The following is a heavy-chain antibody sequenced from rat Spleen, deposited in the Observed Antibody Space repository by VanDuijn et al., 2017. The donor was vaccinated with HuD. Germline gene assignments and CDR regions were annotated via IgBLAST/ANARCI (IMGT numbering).Heavy chain of an antibody. Sequence: EVQLVESDGGLVQPGRSLKLSCAASGFTFSDYYMAWVRQAPTKGLEWVATISYDGGRIFYRDSVKGRFTISRDNAKSSLYLQMDSLRSEDTATYYCARQVWERGDFDYWGQGVMVTVSS. CDR2: ISYDGGRI. D-gene: IGHD5-1*01. J-gene: IGHJ2*01. CDR3: ARQVWERGDFDY. V-gene: IGHV5-29*01. CDR1: GFTFSDYY.